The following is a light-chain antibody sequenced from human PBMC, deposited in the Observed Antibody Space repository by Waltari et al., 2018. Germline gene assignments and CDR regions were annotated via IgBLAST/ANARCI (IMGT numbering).Light chain of an antibody. J-gene: IGLJ3*02. CDR1: SSDVGGYNF. CDR2: DVN. CDR3: SSYAGSNNLV. V-gene: IGLV2-8*01. Sequence: QSALTQPPSASGSPGQSVTISCTGTSSDVGGYNFVSSYQQHPGKAPKLMIYDVNKRPSGVPDRFSGSKSGNTASLTVSGLQAEDEGDYYCSSYAGSNNLVFGGGTKVTVL.